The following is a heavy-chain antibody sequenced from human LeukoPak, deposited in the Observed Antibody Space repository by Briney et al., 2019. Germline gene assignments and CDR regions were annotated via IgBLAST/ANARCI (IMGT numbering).Heavy chain of an antibody. CDR3: ARDQQQLVFSYYMDV. D-gene: IGHD6-13*01. V-gene: IGHV3-21*01. Sequence: GGSLRLSCAASGFTFSSYSMNWVRQAPGKGLEWVSSISSSSSYIYYADSVKGRFTISRDNAKNSLYLQMNSLRAEDTAVYYCARDQQQLVFSYYMDVWGKGTTVTVSS. CDR2: ISSSSSYI. J-gene: IGHJ6*03. CDR1: GFTFSSYS.